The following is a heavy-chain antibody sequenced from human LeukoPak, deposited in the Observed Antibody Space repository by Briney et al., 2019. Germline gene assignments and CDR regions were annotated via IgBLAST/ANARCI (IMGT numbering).Heavy chain of an antibody. CDR1: GGSISSYY. Sequence: PSETLSLTCTVSGGSISSYYWSWIRQPPGKGLEWIGYIYYSGSTNYNPSLKSRVTISVDTSKNQFSLKLSSVTAADTAVYYCARDGGDYPFDYWGQGTLVTVSS. CDR3: ARDGGDYPFDY. CDR2: IYYSGST. J-gene: IGHJ4*02. D-gene: IGHD4-17*01. V-gene: IGHV4-59*01.